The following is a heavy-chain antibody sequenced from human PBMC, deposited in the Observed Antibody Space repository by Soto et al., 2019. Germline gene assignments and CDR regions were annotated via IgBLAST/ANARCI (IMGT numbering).Heavy chain of an antibody. V-gene: IGHV3-21*04. CDR1: GITFSNYG. Sequence: GGSLRLSCAASGITFSNYGMSWVRQAPGKGLEWVSSISRSGANIHYADSVKGRFTISRDNARNSLYLQMNSLRAEDTARYFCARGINRSGAYWGQGTQVTVSS. J-gene: IGHJ4*02. CDR3: ARGINRSGAY. D-gene: IGHD3-10*01. CDR2: ISRSGANI.